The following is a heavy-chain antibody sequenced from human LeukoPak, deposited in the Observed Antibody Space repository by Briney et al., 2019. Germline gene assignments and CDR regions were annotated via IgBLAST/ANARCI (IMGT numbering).Heavy chain of an antibody. CDR3: AKAPFLRFLEWDFDY. CDR2: ISGSGGST. Sequence: PGGSLRLSCAASGFTFSSYAMSWVRQAPGKGLEWVSTISGSGGSTYYADSVKGRFTISRDNSKNTLYLQMNSLRAEDTAVYYCAKAPFLRFLEWDFDYWGQGTLVTVSS. CDR1: GFTFSSYA. J-gene: IGHJ4*02. V-gene: IGHV3-23*01. D-gene: IGHD3-3*01.